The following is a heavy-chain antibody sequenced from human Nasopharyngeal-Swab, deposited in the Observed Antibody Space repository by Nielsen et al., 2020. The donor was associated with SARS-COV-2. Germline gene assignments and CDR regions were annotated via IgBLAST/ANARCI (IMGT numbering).Heavy chain of an antibody. J-gene: IGHJ4*02. CDR2: MNPNSGNT. Sequence: SVKVSCKASGYTFTSYDINWVRQATGQGLEWMGWMNPNSGNTGYAQKFQGRVTMTRNTSISTAYMELSSLRSEDTAVYYCAVPRGSGWYYRSLSFDYWGQGTLVTVSS. CDR3: AVPRGSGWYYRSLSFDY. D-gene: IGHD6-19*01. CDR1: GYTFTSYD. V-gene: IGHV1-8*01.